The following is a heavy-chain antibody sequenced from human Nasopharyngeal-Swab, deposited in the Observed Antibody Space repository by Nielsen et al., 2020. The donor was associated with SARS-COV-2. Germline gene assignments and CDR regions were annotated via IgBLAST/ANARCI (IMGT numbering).Heavy chain of an antibody. Sequence: GESLKISCAASGFTFSSYGMHWVRQAPGKGLEWVANIKQDGSEKYYVDSVKGRFTISRDNAKNTLYLQMNSLRAADTAVYYCARVGVLRYFDNWFDPWGQGTLVTVSA. D-gene: IGHD3-9*01. CDR3: ARVGVLRYFDNWFDP. CDR2: IKQDGSEK. V-gene: IGHV3-7*03. CDR1: GFTFSSYG. J-gene: IGHJ5*02.